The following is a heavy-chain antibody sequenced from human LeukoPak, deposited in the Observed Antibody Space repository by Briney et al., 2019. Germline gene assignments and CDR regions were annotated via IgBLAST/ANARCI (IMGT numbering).Heavy chain of an antibody. CDR3: ARDHWNYHAFDY. J-gene: IGHJ4*02. V-gene: IGHV3-74*01. Sequence: GGSLRLSCAASGFTFSSYSMHWVRQAPGKGLVWVSRISNDRTTTNYADSVKGRFTISRDNSKNTLYLQMNSLRVEDTAVYYCARDHWNYHAFDYWGQGTPVTVSS. CDR2: ISNDRTTT. CDR1: GFTFSSYS. D-gene: IGHD1-7*01.